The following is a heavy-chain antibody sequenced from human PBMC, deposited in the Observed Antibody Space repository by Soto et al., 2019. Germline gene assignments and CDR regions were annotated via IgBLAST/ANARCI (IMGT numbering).Heavy chain of an antibody. D-gene: IGHD4-17*01. CDR2: ISPYNGNT. CDR1: VYTFSNYG. CDR3: ARVGGVRGYHYVDAFDY. V-gene: IGHV1-18*01. J-gene: IGHJ4*02. Sequence: XSVKVSCKASVYTFSNYGINWVRQAPGQGLEWMGWISPYNGNTNYAHKLQGRVTMTTDTSTSTAYMELRSLRSDDTAVYYCARVGGVRGYHYVDAFDYWGRGTLVTVSS.